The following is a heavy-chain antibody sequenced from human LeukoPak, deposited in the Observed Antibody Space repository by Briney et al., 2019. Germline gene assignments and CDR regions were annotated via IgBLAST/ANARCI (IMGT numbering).Heavy chain of an antibody. D-gene: IGHD3-3*02. Sequence: GGSLRLSSAASGFTFSSYSMNWVRQAPGKGLEWVSSISSSSSYIYYADSVKGRFTISRDNAKNSLYLQMNSLRAEDTAVYYCARHIQIAFRVFRLGWIDPWGQGTLVTVSS. J-gene: IGHJ5*02. CDR2: ISSSSSYI. CDR3: ARHIQIAFRVFRLGWIDP. CDR1: GFTFSSYS. V-gene: IGHV3-21*01.